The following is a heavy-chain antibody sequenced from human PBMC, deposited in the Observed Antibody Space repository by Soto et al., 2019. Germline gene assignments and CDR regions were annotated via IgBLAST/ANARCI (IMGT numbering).Heavy chain of an antibody. J-gene: IGHJ6*01. Sequence: QITLKESGPPLVKPTQTLTLTCTFSGFSLSTNGVGVGWIRQPPGKALEWVALIYWDDDKRYSPSLRGRLTITKDTSKNQVVLTMTNMDPVDTATYYCQHSPRPRCGDYGPGGVDVWSQGTTVTVSS. CDR3: QHSPRPRCGDYGPGGVDV. CDR2: IYWDDDK. CDR1: GFSLSTNGVG. V-gene: IGHV2-5*02. D-gene: IGHD4-17*01.